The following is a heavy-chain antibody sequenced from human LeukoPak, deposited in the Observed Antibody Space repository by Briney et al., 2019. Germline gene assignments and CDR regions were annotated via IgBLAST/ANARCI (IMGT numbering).Heavy chain of an antibody. J-gene: IGHJ3*02. D-gene: IGHD5-24*01. CDR3: ARGRDGYNPKDAFDI. CDR2: INPNSGGT. CDR1: GYTFTGYY. Sequence: ASVKVSCKASGYTFTGYYMHWVRQAPGQGLEWMGWINPNSGGTNYAQKFQGRVTMTRDTSISTAYMELSRLRSDDTAVYYCARGRDGYNPKDAFDIWGQGTMVTVSS. V-gene: IGHV1-2*02.